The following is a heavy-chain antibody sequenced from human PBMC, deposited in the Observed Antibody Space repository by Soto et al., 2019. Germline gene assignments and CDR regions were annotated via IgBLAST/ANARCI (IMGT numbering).Heavy chain of an antibody. J-gene: IGHJ4*02. CDR1: GLTFSNYA. Sequence: EVRLLDSGGGLVKPGGSLSLSCATSGLTFSNYAMSWVRQAPGGGLEWVSSMSGSSSTTYYADSERGRFTISRDRSKNTLYLQMSSLRAEDTALYYCSKNKERDLPMVIYFWGQGTLVTVSS. CDR2: MSGSSSTT. D-gene: IGHD3-22*01. CDR3: SKNKERDLPMVIYF. V-gene: IGHV3-23*01.